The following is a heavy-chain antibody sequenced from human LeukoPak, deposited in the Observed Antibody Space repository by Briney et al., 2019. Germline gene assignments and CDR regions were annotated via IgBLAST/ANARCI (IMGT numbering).Heavy chain of an antibody. J-gene: IGHJ4*02. Sequence: ASVKVSCKASGYTFTGYYMHWVRQAPGHGLEWMGWINPNSGGTNYAQKFQGRVTMTRDTSISTAYMELSRLRSDDTAVYYCASIAAAGTTADIDYWGQGTLVTVSS. CDR2: INPNSGGT. CDR1: GYTFTGYY. D-gene: IGHD6-13*01. V-gene: IGHV1-2*02. CDR3: ASIAAAGTTADIDY.